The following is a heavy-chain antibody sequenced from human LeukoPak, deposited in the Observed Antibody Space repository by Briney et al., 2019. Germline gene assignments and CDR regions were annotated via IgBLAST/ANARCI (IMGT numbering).Heavy chain of an antibody. CDR2: ISSSSSTI. Sequence: GGSLRLSCAGSAFMFSDYWMAWVRQAPGKGLEWVSYISSSSSTIYYADSVKGRFTISRDNAKNSLYLQMNSLRAEDTAVYYCARGYGDYFDAFDIWGQGTMVTVSS. CDR1: AFMFSDYW. D-gene: IGHD4-17*01. V-gene: IGHV3-48*01. CDR3: ARGYGDYFDAFDI. J-gene: IGHJ3*02.